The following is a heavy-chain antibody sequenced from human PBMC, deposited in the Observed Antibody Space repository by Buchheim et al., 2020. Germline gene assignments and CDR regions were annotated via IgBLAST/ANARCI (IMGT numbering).Heavy chain of an antibody. V-gene: IGHV3-15*01. CDR3: ATKSPPQWGDTGIDDY. Sequence: EVHLVESGGGLVKPGGSLRLSCAASGFTFSNAWMSWVRQAPGKGLEWVARIKRKSDGETIDYAAPVKGRFTTSRDDSKDTVYLQMNSLKTEDTAVYYCATKSPPQWGDTGIDDYWGQGTL. J-gene: IGHJ4*02. CDR2: IKRKSDGETI. CDR1: GFTFSNAW. D-gene: IGHD2-21*02.